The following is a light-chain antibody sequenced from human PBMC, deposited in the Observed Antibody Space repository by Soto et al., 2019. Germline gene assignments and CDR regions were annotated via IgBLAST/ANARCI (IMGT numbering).Light chain of an antibody. Sequence: EIVLTQSPATLSLSPGERATLSCRASQSVSSYLAWYQQKPGQAPRLLIYDASNRATGIPARFSGSGSGTDFTLTISNVVPEDSAVYYCQQARTFGQGTKVEIK. V-gene: IGKV3-11*01. CDR2: DAS. CDR1: QSVSSY. CDR3: QQART. J-gene: IGKJ1*01.